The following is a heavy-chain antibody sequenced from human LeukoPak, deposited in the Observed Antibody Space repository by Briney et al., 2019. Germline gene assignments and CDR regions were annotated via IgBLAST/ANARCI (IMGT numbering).Heavy chain of an antibody. V-gene: IGHV4-59*11. D-gene: IGHD3-3*01. CDR2: IKQSGGT. Sequence: SETLSLTCTVSGDSKSYHKWSWIRQSPGKRLEWIGYIKQSGGTNYNPSLRSRVTISVDTSKNRFSLQLRSVTAADTAVYYCANEWSAFDFWGQGTMVTVSS. CDR1: GDSKSYHK. CDR3: ANEWSAFDF. J-gene: IGHJ3*01.